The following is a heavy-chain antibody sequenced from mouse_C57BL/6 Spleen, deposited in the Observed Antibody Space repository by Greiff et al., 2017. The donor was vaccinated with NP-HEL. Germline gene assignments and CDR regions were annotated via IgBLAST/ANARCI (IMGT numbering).Heavy chain of an antibody. CDR1: GYTFTSYW. V-gene: IGHV1-50*01. Sequence: QVQLKQPGAELVKPGASVKLSCKASGYTFTSYWMQWVKQRPGQGLEWIGEIDPSDSYTNYNQKFKGKATLTVDTSSSTAYMQLSSLTSEDSAVYYCARIYYGSMGWGQGTLVTVSA. CDR3: ARIYYGSMG. J-gene: IGHJ3*01. CDR2: IDPSDSYT. D-gene: IGHD2-1*01.